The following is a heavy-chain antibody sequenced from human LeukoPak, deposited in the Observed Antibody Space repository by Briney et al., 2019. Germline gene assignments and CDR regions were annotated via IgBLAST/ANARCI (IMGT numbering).Heavy chain of an antibody. J-gene: IGHJ6*02. V-gene: IGHV3-64D*06. Sequence: PGGSLRLSCSASGFTLQNYAMCWVRQAPGKELEQVSLTHGNGGNTDYADSVKSRFTISRDYSKNTLYLQLSSLRVEDTAVYYCVRDNYGMDVWGQGTTVTVSS. D-gene: IGHD2-15*01. CDR3: VRDNYGMDV. CDR2: THGNGGNT. CDR1: GFTLQNYA.